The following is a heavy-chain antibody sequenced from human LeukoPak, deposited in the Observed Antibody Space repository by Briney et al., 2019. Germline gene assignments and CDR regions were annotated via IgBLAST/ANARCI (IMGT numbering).Heavy chain of an antibody. CDR1: GYSISSGYY. V-gene: IGHV4-38-2*01. J-gene: IGHJ4*02. CDR2: IYHSGST. D-gene: IGHD2-15*01. Sequence: PSETLSLTCAVSGYSISSGYYWGWIRQPPGKGLEWIGSIYHSGSTYYNPSLKSRVTISVDTPKNQFSLKLSSVTAADTAVYYCARLKVVADFDYWGQGTLVTVSS. CDR3: ARLKVVADFDY.